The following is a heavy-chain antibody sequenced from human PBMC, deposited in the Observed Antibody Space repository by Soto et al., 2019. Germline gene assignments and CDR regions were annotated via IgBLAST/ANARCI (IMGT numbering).Heavy chain of an antibody. D-gene: IGHD2-8*01. CDR2: ISFDGNNK. V-gene: IGHV3-30-3*01. CDR3: ARSNGFNLLDY. J-gene: IGHJ4*02. CDR1: GFTFNNYA. Sequence: QVQMVESGGGVVQPGRSLRLSCAVSGFTFNNYAFHWVRQAPGKGLEWVAVISFDGNNKYYADSVKGRFTISRDSSKNTMYLQMNSLRGEDTAVYYCARSNGFNLLDYWGQGALVTVSS.